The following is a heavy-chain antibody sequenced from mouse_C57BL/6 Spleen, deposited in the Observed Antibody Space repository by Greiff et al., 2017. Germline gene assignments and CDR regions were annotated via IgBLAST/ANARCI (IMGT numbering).Heavy chain of an antibody. CDR2: INYDGSST. D-gene: IGHD1-1*01. CDR1: GFTFSDYY. V-gene: IGHV5-16*01. CDR3: ARETYYYGRRYYAMDY. Sequence: DVMLVESEGGLVQPGSSMKLSCTASGFTFSDYYMAWVRQVPEKGLEWVANINYDGSSTYYLDSLKSRFIISRDNAKSMQYLQKGCLKSEDTATYYSARETYYYGRRYYAMDYWGQGTSVTVSS. J-gene: IGHJ4*01.